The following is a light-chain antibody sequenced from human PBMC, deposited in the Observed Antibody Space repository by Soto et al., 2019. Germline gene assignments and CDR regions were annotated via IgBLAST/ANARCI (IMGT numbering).Light chain of an antibody. CDR1: SSNIGSNT. J-gene: IGLJ3*02. Sequence: QSVLTQPPSASGTPGQRVTISCFGSSSNIGSNTVNWYQHLPGTSPKLLMYSNDQRPSGVPDRFSGSTSGTSASLAISGLQSEDEADYYCATWDDSLNGVVFGGGTKVTVL. V-gene: IGLV1-44*01. CDR3: ATWDDSLNGVV. CDR2: SND.